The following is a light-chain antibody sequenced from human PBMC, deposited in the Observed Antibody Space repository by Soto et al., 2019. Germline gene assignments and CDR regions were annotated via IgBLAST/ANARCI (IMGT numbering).Light chain of an antibody. Sequence: DIQMTQSPSTLSGSVGDRVTITCRASQTISSWLAWYQQKPGKAPKLLIYKASTLKSGVPSRFSGSGSGTDFTLTISSLEPEDFAVYYCQQRFNWQVTFGQGTRLEIK. CDR2: KAS. V-gene: IGKV1-5*03. J-gene: IGKJ5*01. CDR3: QQRFNWQVT. CDR1: QTISSW.